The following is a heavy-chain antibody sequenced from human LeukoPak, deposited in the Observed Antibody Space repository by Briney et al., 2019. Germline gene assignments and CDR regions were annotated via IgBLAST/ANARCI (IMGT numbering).Heavy chain of an antibody. CDR1: GFTFSGSA. CDR3: TRPSYDSSVSGVVY. CDR2: IRSKANSYAT. J-gene: IGHJ4*02. D-gene: IGHD3-22*01. Sequence: PGGSLRPSCATSGFTFSGSAIHWVRQASGKGLEWVGRIRSKANSYATTDVASVKGRFTISRDDSKNTAYLEMSSLKTEDTAVYYCTRPSYDSSVSGVVYWGQGTLVTVSS. V-gene: IGHV3-73*01.